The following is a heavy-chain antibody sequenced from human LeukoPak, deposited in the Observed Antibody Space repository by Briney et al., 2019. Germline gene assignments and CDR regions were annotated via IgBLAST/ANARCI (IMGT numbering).Heavy chain of an antibody. CDR3: ASRGYSYGSFDY. D-gene: IGHD5-18*01. CDR2: ISGSGSTT. Sequence: GGSLRLSCAASGFTFSSYAMNWVRQAPGKGLEWVSAISGSGSTTYYADSVKGRFTISRDNSKNTLFLQMNSLRAEDTAVYYCASRGYSYGSFDYWGQGTLVTVSS. J-gene: IGHJ4*02. CDR1: GFTFSSYA. V-gene: IGHV3-23*01.